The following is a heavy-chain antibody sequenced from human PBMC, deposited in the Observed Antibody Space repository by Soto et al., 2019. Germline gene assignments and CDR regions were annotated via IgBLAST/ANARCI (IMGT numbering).Heavy chain of an antibody. CDR3: ARSDTAMVSFDY. D-gene: IGHD5-18*01. J-gene: IGHJ4*02. CDR2: IYYSGST. Sequence: QVQLQESGPGLVKPSQTLSLTCTVSGGSISSGGYYWSWIRQHPGKGLEWIGYIYYSGSTYYNPSLASRVTISVATSKNQFSLKLSSVTAADTAVYYCARSDTAMVSFDYWGQGTLVTVSS. V-gene: IGHV4-31*03. CDR1: GGSISSGGYY.